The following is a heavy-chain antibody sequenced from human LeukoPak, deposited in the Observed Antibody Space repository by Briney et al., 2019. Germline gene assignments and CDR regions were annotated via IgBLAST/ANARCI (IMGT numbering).Heavy chain of an antibody. J-gene: IGHJ1*01. CDR1: GFTFSSYA. CDR2: IRYDGSNK. D-gene: IGHD3-10*01. Sequence: ESGGSLRLSCAASGFTFSSYAMHWVRQAPGKGLEWVAFIRYDGSNKYYADSVKGRFTISRDNSKNTLYLQMNSLRAEDTAVYYCAKDGASYFYGSGTYFFSRDRRGYFQHWGQGTLVTVSS. V-gene: IGHV3-30*02. CDR3: AKDGASYFYGSGTYFFSRDRRGYFQH.